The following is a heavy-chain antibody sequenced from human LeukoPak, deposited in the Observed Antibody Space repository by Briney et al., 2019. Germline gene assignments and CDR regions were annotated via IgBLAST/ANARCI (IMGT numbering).Heavy chain of an antibody. J-gene: IGHJ4*02. Sequence: PGGSLRLSCAASGFTFSRYEMNWVRQAPGKGLEWVSYISSRGGTIYYADSVKGRFTISRDNAKNSLYLQMNSLRAEDTAVYYCAREEVGLGDDFDYWGQGTLVTVSS. CDR1: GFTFSRYE. CDR3: AREEVGLGDDFDY. D-gene: IGHD4-17*01. CDR2: ISSRGGTI. V-gene: IGHV3-48*03.